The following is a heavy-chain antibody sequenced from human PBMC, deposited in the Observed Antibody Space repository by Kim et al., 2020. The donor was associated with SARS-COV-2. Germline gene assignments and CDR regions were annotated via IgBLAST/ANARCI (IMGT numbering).Heavy chain of an antibody. Sequence: SETLSLTCTVSGASFSSSGYYWIRNRQQPGMGLVWNGNICDSGSSYYNPSLKIRVTISADTTKNQFSLNPVSVTAAASADYYCACVSSTVTGKFDYLGQG. V-gene: IGHV4-31*03. J-gene: IGHJ4*02. CDR1: GASFSSSGYY. CDR2: ICDSGSS. D-gene: IGHD5-12*01. CDR3: ACVSSTVTGKFDY.